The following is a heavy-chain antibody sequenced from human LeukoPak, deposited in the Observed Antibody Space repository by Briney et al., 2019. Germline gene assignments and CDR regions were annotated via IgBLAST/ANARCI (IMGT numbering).Heavy chain of an antibody. V-gene: IGHV1-18*01. CDR1: AY. Sequence: VASVKVSCRASAYISWVRQAPGQGLEWMGWINTYSGITNYAQKLQGRVTMTTDTSTSTAYMELRSLRSDDTAVYYCARRGVGAVLDYWGQGTLVTVSS. CDR2: INTYSGIT. D-gene: IGHD1-26*01. CDR3: ARRGVGAVLDY. J-gene: IGHJ4*02.